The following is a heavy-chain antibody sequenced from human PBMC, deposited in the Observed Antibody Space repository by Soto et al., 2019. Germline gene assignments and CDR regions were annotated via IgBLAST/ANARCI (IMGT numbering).Heavy chain of an antibody. CDR1: GFTFTSYG. V-gene: IGHV3-23*01. Sequence: PGGSLRLSCAASGFTFTSYGMTWVRQAPGKGLEWVSGISDFGGSTYYADSMKGRFTISRDNAQNTLFLQMDSLRAEDTAVYYCARVVVHSGMHGKLYFDYCGQGT. CDR2: ISDFGGST. CDR3: ARVVVHSGMHGKLYFDY. J-gene: IGHJ4*02. D-gene: IGHD2-2*01.